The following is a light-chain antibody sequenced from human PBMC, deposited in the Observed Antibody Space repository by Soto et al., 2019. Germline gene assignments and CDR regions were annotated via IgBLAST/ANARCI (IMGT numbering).Light chain of an antibody. V-gene: IGKV1-27*01. CDR2: AAS. CDR1: QGFGNY. Sequence: DIPMTQSPSSLSASVGDRVTITCRASQGFGNYLAWYQQKPGKAPNLLIYAASTLQSGVPSRFSGSGSGTDFTLTISSLQPEDVATYYCQKYNSAPWTFGQGTKVEIK. CDR3: QKYNSAPWT. J-gene: IGKJ1*01.